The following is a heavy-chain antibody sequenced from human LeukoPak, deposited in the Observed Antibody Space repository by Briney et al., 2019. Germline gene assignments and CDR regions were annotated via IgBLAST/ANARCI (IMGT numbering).Heavy chain of an antibody. J-gene: IGHJ3*02. CDR3: ARDAEESLWVLLTEDAFDI. Sequence: GGSLRLSCAASGFTFSSYSMNGVRQAPGKGLEGASSISSSSSYIYYADSVKGRFTISKDNAKNSLYLQMNSLRAEDTAVYYCARDAEESLWVLLTEDAFDIWGQGRMVTVSS. CDR2: ISSSSSYI. CDR1: GFTFSSYS. V-gene: IGHV3-21*01. D-gene: IGHD1-26*01.